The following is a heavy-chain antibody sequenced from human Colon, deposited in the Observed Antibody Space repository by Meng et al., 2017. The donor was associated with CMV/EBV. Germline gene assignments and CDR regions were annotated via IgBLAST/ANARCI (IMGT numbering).Heavy chain of an antibody. J-gene: IGHJ6*02. D-gene: IGHD3-16*01. CDR1: GGSISSADYY. Sequence: SETLSLTCSVSGGSISSADYYWGWIRQPPGKGLEWIGGINDSGSTYHNPSLKSRVTMSVDTSKTQLSVKLSSATAADTAVYYCARVWGRGGLTNGLDVWGQGTTVTVSS. CDR2: INDSGST. V-gene: IGHV4-39*07. CDR3: ARVWGRGGLTNGLDV.